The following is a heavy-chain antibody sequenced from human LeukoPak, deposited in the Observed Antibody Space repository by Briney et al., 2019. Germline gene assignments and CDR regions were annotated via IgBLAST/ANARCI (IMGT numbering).Heavy chain of an antibody. D-gene: IGHD6-13*01. J-gene: IGHJ2*01. CDR2: INHSGST. CDR3: ARAAYSSTWYSRYFDL. V-gene: IGHV4-34*01. CDR1: AGSFSGYY. Sequence: PSETLSLTCAVYAGSFSGYYWSWIRQTPGKGLEWIGEINHSGSTNYNPSLKSRVTISVDTSKNQFSLKLSSVTAADTAVYYCARAAYSSTWYSRYFDLWGRGTLVTVSS.